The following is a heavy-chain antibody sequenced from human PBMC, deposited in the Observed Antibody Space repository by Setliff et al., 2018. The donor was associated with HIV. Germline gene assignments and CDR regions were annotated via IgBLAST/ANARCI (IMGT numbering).Heavy chain of an antibody. CDR1: GFTFSIYN. V-gene: IGHV3-30*02. Sequence: GGSLRLSCVASGFTFSIYNMHWVRQIPGKGLEWVAFIAYDGSNKFYIDSKKGRFTISRDNPKKTVYLQMNSLRAEDTAVYYCAKKTAAYTSGSWLHYWGQGTLVTVSS. CDR3: AKKTAAYTSGSWLHY. CDR2: IAYDGSNK. D-gene: IGHD3-10*01. J-gene: IGHJ4*02.